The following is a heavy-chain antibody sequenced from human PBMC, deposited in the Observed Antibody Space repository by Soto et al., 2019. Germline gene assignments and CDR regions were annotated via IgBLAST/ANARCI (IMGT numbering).Heavy chain of an antibody. J-gene: IGHJ4*02. V-gene: IGHV3-21*01. CDR1: GFTFSTFN. Sequence: EVRLVESGGGLVTPGASLRLSCAASGFTFSTFNMNWVRQAPGKGLEWVSSITNSAYTSYADSVKGRFTISRDNAKNSLYLQMNSLRAEDTAVYYCGLYDALFFDFWGQGALVTVSS. CDR2: ITNSAYT. CDR3: GLYDALFFDF. D-gene: IGHD2-8*01.